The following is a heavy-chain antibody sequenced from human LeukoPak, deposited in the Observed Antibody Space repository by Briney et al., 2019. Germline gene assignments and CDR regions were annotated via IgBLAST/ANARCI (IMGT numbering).Heavy chain of an antibody. V-gene: IGHV3-21*01. CDR1: GFTFSTFG. J-gene: IGHJ2*01. CDR3: ARLMFIAVGNWYFDL. D-gene: IGHD6-19*01. CDR2: ISSGSYI. Sequence: GGSLRLSCAASGFTFSTFGMIWVRQAPGKGLEWVSSISSGSYIYYADAVKARFTISRDNARNSLYPQMNSLRADDTAVYYCARLMFIAVGNWYFDLWGRGTLLTVSS.